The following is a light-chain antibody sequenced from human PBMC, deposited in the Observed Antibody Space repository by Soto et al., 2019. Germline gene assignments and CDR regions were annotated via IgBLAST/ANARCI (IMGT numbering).Light chain of an antibody. Sequence: QSALTQPASVSGSPGQSITISCTGSSNTIGGYNVVSWYQQHPGKAPKVIIYEGIKRPSGVSNRFSGAISGSTASLTISGLQAEDEADYYCCSYVGATNYVFGSGTKLTVL. CDR1: SNTIGGYNV. J-gene: IGLJ1*01. V-gene: IGLV2-23*01. CDR2: EGI. CDR3: CSYVGATNYV.